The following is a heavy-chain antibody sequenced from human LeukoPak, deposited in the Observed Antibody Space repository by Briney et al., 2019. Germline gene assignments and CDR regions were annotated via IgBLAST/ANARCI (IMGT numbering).Heavy chain of an antibody. CDR2: INAGNGNT. J-gene: IGHJ5*02. V-gene: IGHV1-3*01. Sequence: ASVKVSCKASGYTFTSYAMHWVRQAPGQRLEWMGWINAGNGNTKYSQKSQGRVTITRDTSASTAYMELSSLRSEDTAVYYCARSPTAYSSGWYFWFDPWGQGTLVTVSS. CDR1: GYTFTSYA. CDR3: ARSPTAYSSGWYFWFDP. D-gene: IGHD6-19*01.